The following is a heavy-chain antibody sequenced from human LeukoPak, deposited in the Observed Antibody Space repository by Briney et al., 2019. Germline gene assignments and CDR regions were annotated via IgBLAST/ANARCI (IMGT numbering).Heavy chain of an antibody. Sequence: SETLSLTCAVYGGSFSGYYWSWLRQPPGKGLEWIGEINHSGSTNYNPSLKSRVTISVDTSKNQFSLKLSSVTAADTAVYYCAFSIRDGYYFDYWGQGTLVTVSS. CDR1: GGSFSGYY. D-gene: IGHD5-24*01. J-gene: IGHJ4*02. V-gene: IGHV4-34*01. CDR3: AFSIRDGYYFDY. CDR2: INHSGST.